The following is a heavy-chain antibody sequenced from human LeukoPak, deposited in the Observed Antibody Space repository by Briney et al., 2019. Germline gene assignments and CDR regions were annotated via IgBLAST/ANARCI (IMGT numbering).Heavy chain of an antibody. CDR3: AREDGYCSGGNCYSYFDS. V-gene: IGHV3-7*01. D-gene: IGHD2-15*01. J-gene: IGHJ4*02. CDR2: IKKTGSET. Sequence: GGSLRLSCTASGFTFSSYTRSWVRQAPGKGLEWVAYIKKTGSETYYVDSVKGRFTITRDNTRNSLFLQMYSLRAEDTAVYFCAREDGYCSGGNCYSYFDSWGQGTLVTVSS. CDR1: GFTFSSYT.